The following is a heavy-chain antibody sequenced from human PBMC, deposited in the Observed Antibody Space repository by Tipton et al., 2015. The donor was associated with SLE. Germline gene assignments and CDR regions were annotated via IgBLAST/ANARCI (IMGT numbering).Heavy chain of an antibody. CDR1: GGSINSRNYY. CDR2: IYYSGIT. Sequence: LRLSCTVSGGSINSRNYYWGWIRQPPGKGLEWIGGIYYSGITYYNPSLKGRVIMSVDTSKNQFSLRLISLTAADTAVYFCGRASGWVSLNWFDPWGQGTLVTVSS. V-gene: IGHV4-39*07. CDR3: GRASGWVSLNWFDP. D-gene: IGHD6-19*01. J-gene: IGHJ5*02.